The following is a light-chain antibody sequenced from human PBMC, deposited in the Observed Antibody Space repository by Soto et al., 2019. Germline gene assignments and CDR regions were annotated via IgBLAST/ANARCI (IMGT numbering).Light chain of an antibody. CDR2: AAS. J-gene: IGKJ4*01. V-gene: IGKV1-9*01. Sequence: DIQLTQSPSFLSASVGDRVTITCRASQDISDYLAWYQQRPGKAPKLLIYAASTLQSGVPSRFRGSGSGTEFTLTISSLQPEEFATYSCQQLNSYPLTFGGGTKVEIK. CDR3: QQLNSYPLT. CDR1: QDISDY.